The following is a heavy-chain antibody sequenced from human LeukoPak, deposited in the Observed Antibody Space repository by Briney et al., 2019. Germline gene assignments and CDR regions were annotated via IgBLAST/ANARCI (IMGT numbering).Heavy chain of an antibody. Sequence: SGTLSLTCTVSGGSISSSSYYWGWNRQPPGKGLEWIGSIYYSGSTYYNPSLKSRVTISVDTSKNQFSLKLSSVTATDTAVYYCARYRGDWELDYWGQGTLVTVSS. CDR2: IYYSGST. J-gene: IGHJ4*02. V-gene: IGHV4-39*01. CDR1: GGSISSSSYY. D-gene: IGHD2-21*02. CDR3: ARYRGDWELDY.